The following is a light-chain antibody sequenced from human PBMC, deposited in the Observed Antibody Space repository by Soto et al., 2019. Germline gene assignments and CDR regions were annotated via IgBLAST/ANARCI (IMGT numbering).Light chain of an antibody. CDR1: QSVSSN. V-gene: IGKV3-15*01. Sequence: EIVMTQSPATLSVSPGERATLSCRASQSVSSNLAWYQQKPGQAPRLLMFRTSSRATGFPARFSGSGSGTDFTLTINRLEPEDSAVYYCQQRSNWRITFGQGTRLEIK. CDR2: RTS. CDR3: QQRSNWRIT. J-gene: IGKJ5*01.